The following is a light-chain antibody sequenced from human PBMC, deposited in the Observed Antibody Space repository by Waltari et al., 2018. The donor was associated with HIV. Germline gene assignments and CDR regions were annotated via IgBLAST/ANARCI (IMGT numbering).Light chain of an antibody. CDR2: DAS. V-gene: IGKV3-15*01. CDR1: QSANRN. Sequence: EIVLTRSPDTLSVSSGARVTLSCRASQSANRNLAWYQQRPGQAPTLLIYDASARATGVPARFSGSGSGTEFTLTITSLQSEDFAVYFCQQYNKWPWTFGQGTKVEIE. CDR3: QQYNKWPWT. J-gene: IGKJ1*01.